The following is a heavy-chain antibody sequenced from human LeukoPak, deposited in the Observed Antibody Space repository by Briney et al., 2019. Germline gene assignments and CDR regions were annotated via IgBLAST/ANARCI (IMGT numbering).Heavy chain of an antibody. D-gene: IGHD3-9*01. CDR2: IWYDGSNK. Sequence: PGGSLRLSCAASGFTISSYGVHWVRQAPGKGLEWVAVIWYDGSNKYYADSVKGRFTISRDNSKNTVYLQMNSLRAEDTAEYYCAREGRYFDWLLRTTELDYWGQGTLVTVSS. CDR3: AREGRYFDWLLRTTELDY. CDR1: GFTISSYG. J-gene: IGHJ4*02. V-gene: IGHV3-33*01.